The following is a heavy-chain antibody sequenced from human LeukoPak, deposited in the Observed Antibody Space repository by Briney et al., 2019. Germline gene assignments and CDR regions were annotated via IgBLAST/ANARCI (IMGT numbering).Heavy chain of an antibody. J-gene: IGHJ5*02. CDR3: ARDLRDYYGSDNWFDP. CDR2: IYYSGST. Sequence: SETLSLTCTVSGGFISSYYWSWIRQPPGKGLEWIGYIYYSGSTNYNPSLKSRVTISVDTSKNQFSLKLSSVTAADTAVYYCARDLRDYYGSDNWFDPWGQGTLVTVSS. CDR1: GGFISSYY. D-gene: IGHD3-10*01. V-gene: IGHV4-59*01.